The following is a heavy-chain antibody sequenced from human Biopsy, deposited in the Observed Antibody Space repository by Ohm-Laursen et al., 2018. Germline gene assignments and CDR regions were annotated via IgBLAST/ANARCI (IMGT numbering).Heavy chain of an antibody. CDR3: ARDYDTSGYYYVS. V-gene: IGHV4-39*01. D-gene: IGHD3-22*01. J-gene: IGHJ5*02. CDR2: IFYRGST. Sequence: TLSLTCTVSGGSISNNNYYWGWIRQPPGKGLEWIGSIFYRGSTHYKPSLKSRVNISVDTSKNQFSLKLDSVTAADTAVYYCARDYDTSGYYYVSWGQGTLVTVSS. CDR1: GGSISNNNYY.